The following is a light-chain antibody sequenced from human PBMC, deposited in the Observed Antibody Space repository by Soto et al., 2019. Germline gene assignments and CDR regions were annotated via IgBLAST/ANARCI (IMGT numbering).Light chain of an antibody. Sequence: AIQLTPSPSSLSASVAARVTITCRASQGISSYLAWYQQKPGKAPKLLIYDASTLDSGVPSRFSGSGSETDFTLTISGLQPDDFATYYCQQYTTFSRAFCQGTTLDI. J-gene: IGKJ1*01. V-gene: IGKV1-13*02. CDR3: QQYTTFSRA. CDR1: QGISSY. CDR2: DAS.